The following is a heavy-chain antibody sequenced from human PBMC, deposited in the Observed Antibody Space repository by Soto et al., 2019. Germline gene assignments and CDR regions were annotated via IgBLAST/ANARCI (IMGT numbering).Heavy chain of an antibody. CDR3: ATTYCSGGYCFSSEY. CDR1: GITFRSYS. V-gene: IGHV3-21*01. Sequence: GGSLRLSCAASGITFRSYSMSWVRQAPGKGLEWVASITSDSSDIYYEDSVKGRFTISRDNGENSLYLQMTSLGAEDTGVYYCATTYCSGGYCFSSEYWGQGVLVTVSS. CDR2: ITSDSSDI. J-gene: IGHJ4*02. D-gene: IGHD2-15*01.